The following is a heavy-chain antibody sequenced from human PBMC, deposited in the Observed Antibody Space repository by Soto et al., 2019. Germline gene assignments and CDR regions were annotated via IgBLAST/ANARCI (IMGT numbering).Heavy chain of an antibody. V-gene: IGHV4-30-2*01. CDR2: IYHSGST. CDR1: GGSISSGGYS. Sequence: SETLSLTCALSGGSISSGGYSWSWIRQPPGKGLEWIGYIYHSGSTYYNPSLKSRVTISVDRSKNQFSLKLSSVTAADTAVYYCATAPGPYWGQGTLVTVSS. CDR3: ATAPGPY. J-gene: IGHJ4*02.